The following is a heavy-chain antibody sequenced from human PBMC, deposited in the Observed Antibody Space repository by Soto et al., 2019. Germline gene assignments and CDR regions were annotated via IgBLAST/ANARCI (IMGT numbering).Heavy chain of an antibody. CDR1: GYTFTSYY. CDR3: ARSYSSSWYGGGFDP. Sequence: ASVKVSCKASGYTFTSYYMHWVRQAPGQGLEWMGIINPSGGSTSYAQKFQGRVTMTRDTSTRTVYMELSSLRSEDTAVYYCARSYSSSWYGGGFDPWGQGTLVTVSS. CDR2: INPSGGST. J-gene: IGHJ5*02. V-gene: IGHV1-46*03. D-gene: IGHD6-13*01.